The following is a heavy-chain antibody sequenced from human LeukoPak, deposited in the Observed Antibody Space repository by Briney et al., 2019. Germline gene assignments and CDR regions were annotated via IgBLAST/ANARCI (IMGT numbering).Heavy chain of an antibody. V-gene: IGHV3-33*06. CDR2: IWYDGSNK. CDR1: GFTFSSYG. Sequence: GGSLRLSCAASGFTFSSYGMHWVRQAPGKGLEWVAVIWYDGSNKYYADSVKGRFTISRDNSKNTLYLQMNSLRAEDTAVYYCAKTRYSSSSSGAVGYWGRGTLVTVSS. CDR3: AKTRYSSSSSGAVGY. J-gene: IGHJ4*02. D-gene: IGHD6-6*01.